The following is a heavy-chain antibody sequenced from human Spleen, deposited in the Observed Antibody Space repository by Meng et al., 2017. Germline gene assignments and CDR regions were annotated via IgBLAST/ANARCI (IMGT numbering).Heavy chain of an antibody. CDR2: IYHSGST. V-gene: IGHV4-4*02. CDR3: ARWDRSGSYQVY. Sequence: QVHVGGWGPGLGRPSGTLSLTCAGFGGSIGNSYWWSWVRQPPGQGLEWIGEIYHSGSTNYNPSLKSRVTISVDKSKNQFSLNLSSVTAADTAVYYCARWDRSGSYQVYWGQGTLVTVSS. D-gene: IGHD1-26*01. J-gene: IGHJ4*02. CDR1: GGSIGNSYW.